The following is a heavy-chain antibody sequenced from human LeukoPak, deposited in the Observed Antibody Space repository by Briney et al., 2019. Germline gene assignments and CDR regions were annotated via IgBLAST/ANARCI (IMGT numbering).Heavy chain of an antibody. CDR2: INAGNGNT. CDR1: RYTFTRYA. J-gene: IGHJ3*02. Sequence: PVKPSCKASRYTFTRYAMHWVRQAPGHRLEWMGWINAGNGNTKYSQEFQGRVNFTRDTSASTAYMELSSLRSEDMAVYYCARCYYDSSGYSCAAFDIWGQGTMVTVSS. V-gene: IGHV1-3*03. CDR3: ARCYYDSSGYSCAAFDI. D-gene: IGHD3-22*01.